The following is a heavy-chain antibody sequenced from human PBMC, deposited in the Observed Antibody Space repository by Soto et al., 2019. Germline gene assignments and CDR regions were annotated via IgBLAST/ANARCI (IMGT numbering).Heavy chain of an antibody. Sequence: GSLRLSCAASGXTVSSYAMSWVRQAPGKGLEWVSAISGSGGSTYYADSVKGRFTISRDNSKKTLYLQMNSLRAEDTAVYYCAKSPMIVVVPTDYWGQGTLGTVSS. CDR1: GXTVSSYA. V-gene: IGHV3-23*01. J-gene: IGHJ4*02. D-gene: IGHD3-22*01. CDR3: AKSPMIVVVPTDY. CDR2: ISGSGGST.